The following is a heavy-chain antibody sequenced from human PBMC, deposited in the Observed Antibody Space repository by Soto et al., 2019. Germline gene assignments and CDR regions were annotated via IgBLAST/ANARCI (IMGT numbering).Heavy chain of an antibody. J-gene: IGHJ4*02. D-gene: IGHD3-10*01. Sequence: SETLSLTCAVYGGSFSGYYWSWIRQPPGKGLEWIGEINHSGSTNYNPSLKSRVTISVDTSKNQFSLKLSSVTAADTAVYYCARKFRYYPPLAYWGQGTLVTVSS. CDR1: GGSFSGYY. CDR3: ARKFRYYPPLAY. CDR2: INHSGST. V-gene: IGHV4-34*01.